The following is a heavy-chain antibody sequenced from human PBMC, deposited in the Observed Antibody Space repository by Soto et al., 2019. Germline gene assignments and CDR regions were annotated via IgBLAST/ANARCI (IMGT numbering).Heavy chain of an antibody. J-gene: IGHJ4*02. CDR1: GFTLNNYW. V-gene: IGHV3-74*01. CDR3: ARDLGGPDY. Sequence: GGSLRLSCAASGFTLNNYWMHWVREAPGKGLVWVSRINNDGSSTAYADPVKGRFTISRDNAKNTLYLQMNSLRAEDTAIYYCARDLGGPDYWGQGTLVTVSS. D-gene: IGHD3-16*01. CDR2: INNDGSST.